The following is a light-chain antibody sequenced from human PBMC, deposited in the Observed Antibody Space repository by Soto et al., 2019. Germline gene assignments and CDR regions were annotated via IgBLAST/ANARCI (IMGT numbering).Light chain of an antibody. V-gene: IGLV2-18*01. CDR1: SSDVGSYNR. CDR2: EVS. J-gene: IGLJ1*01. Sequence: QSVLTQPPSVSGSPGQSVTISCTGTSSDVGSYNRVSWYQQPPGTAPKLMIYEVSNRPSGVPDRFSGSKSGNTASLTIPGLQAEDEADYYCSLYTSRRTEVFGTGTKVTVL. CDR3: SLYTSRRTEV.